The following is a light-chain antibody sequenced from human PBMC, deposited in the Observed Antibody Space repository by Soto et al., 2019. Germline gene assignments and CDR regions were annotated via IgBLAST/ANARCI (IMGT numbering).Light chain of an antibody. V-gene: IGKV1-6*01. CDR2: AAS. Sequence: IQMTQSPSSVSASVGDRDTNSCQASQGIGNDLGWYQQKPGKAPKLLIYAASNLQSGVPSRFSGGVSGTDVTVTISGLQPEDFATYYCLLDSDYPLPFGGGTKVDIK. J-gene: IGKJ4*01. CDR3: LLDSDYPLP. CDR1: QGIGND.